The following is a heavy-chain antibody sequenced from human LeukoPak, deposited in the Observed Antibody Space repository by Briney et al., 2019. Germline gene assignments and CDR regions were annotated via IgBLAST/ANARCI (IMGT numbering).Heavy chain of an antibody. J-gene: IGHJ4*02. CDR3: AKVCGNDYYDSSGSTSDY. Sequence: SGGSLRLSCAASGNYWMHWVRQAPGKGLVWVSHINSDGSWTSYADSVKGRFTISRDNAKNSLYLQMNSLRAEDTAVYYCAKVCGNDYYDSSGSTSDYWGQGTLVTVSS. D-gene: IGHD3-22*01. CDR1: GNYW. V-gene: IGHV3-74*01. CDR2: INSDGSWT.